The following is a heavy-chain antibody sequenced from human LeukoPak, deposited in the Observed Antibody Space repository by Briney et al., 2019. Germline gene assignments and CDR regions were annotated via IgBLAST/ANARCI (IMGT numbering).Heavy chain of an antibody. Sequence: PSETLSLTCTVSGGSISSGSHYWSWIRQPAGKGLEWIGRIYTSGSTNYNPSLKSRVTISVDTSKNQFSLKLSSVTAADTAVYYCARRRGLAAPRGGDWFDPWGQGTLVTVSS. V-gene: IGHV4-61*02. D-gene: IGHD6-6*01. CDR1: GGSISSGSHY. CDR3: ARRRGLAAPRGGDWFDP. CDR2: IYTSGST. J-gene: IGHJ5*02.